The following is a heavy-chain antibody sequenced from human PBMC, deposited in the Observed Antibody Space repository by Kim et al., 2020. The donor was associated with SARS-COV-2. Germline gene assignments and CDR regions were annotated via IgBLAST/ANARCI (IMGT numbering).Heavy chain of an antibody. CDR3: ARGSGSYYDFDY. J-gene: IGHJ4*02. Sequence: KYSQKFQGRVTITRDTSASTAYMELSSLRSEDTAVYYCARGSGSYYDFDYWGQGTLVTVSS. V-gene: IGHV1-3*01. D-gene: IGHD1-26*01.